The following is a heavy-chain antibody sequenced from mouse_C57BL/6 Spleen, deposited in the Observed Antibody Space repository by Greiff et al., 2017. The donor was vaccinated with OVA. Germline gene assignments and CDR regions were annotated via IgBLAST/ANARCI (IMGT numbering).Heavy chain of an antibody. Sequence: EVMLVESGGDLVKPGGSLKLSCAASGFTFSSYGMSWVRQTPDKRLEWVATISSGGSYTYYPDSVKGRFTISRDNAKNTLYLQMSSLKSEDTAMYYCARHSSANLDVVYAMDYWCQGTSVTVSS. D-gene: IGHD4-1*01. CDR3: ARHSSANLDVVYAMDY. CDR2: ISSGGSYT. J-gene: IGHJ4*01. V-gene: IGHV5-6*01. CDR1: GFTFSSYG.